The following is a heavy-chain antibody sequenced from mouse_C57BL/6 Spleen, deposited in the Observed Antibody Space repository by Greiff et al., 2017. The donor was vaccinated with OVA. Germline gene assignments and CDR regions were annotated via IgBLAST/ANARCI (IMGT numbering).Heavy chain of an antibody. CDR3: AREGYGTPFDY. D-gene: IGHD1-1*01. CDR2: ISYDGSN. Sequence: EVQLVESGPGLVKPSQSLSLTCSVTGYSITSGYYWNWIRQFPGNKLEWMGYISYDGSNNYNPSLKNRISITRDTSKNQFFLKLNSVTTEDTATYYCAREGYGTPFDYWGQGTTLTVSS. V-gene: IGHV3-6*01. J-gene: IGHJ2*01. CDR1: GYSITSGYY.